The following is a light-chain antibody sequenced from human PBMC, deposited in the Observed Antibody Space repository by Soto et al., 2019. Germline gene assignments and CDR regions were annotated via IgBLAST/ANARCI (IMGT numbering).Light chain of an antibody. CDR1: QDISNH. CDR3: QQYKSYPLT. V-gene: IGKV1-16*02. J-gene: IGKJ4*01. Sequence: DIQMTQSPSSLSASVGDRVTITCRASQDISNHLAWFQQKPGQAPKSLIYAASSLQGGVPSKFSGSGSGTDFTLAISSLQPEDFATYYCQQYKSYPLTFGGGTRVEMK. CDR2: AAS.